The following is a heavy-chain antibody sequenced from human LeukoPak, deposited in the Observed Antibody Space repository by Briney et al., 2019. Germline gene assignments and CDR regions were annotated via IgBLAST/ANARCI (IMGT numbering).Heavy chain of an antibody. D-gene: IGHD2-15*01. CDR1: VFPFSRYA. V-gene: IGHV3-23*01. CDR3: ARDPRPRYCSGGSCYFNWFDP. CDR2: ISGSGGST. J-gene: IGHJ5*02. Sequence: AGGSLRLSCAASVFPFSRYAMSWVRQAPGKGLEWVSAISGSGGSTYYADSVKGRFTISRDNYKNTLYLQMHSLRAEDTAVYYCARDPRPRYCSGGSCYFNWFDPWGQGTLVTVSS.